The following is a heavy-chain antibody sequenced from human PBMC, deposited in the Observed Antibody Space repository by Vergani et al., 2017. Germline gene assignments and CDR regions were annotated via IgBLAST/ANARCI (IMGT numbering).Heavy chain of an antibody. Sequence: QVQLVESGGGVVQPGRSLRLSCAASGFTFTSYGMHWVRQAPGKGLEWVAVISYDGSNKYYADSVKGRFTIYRDNSKNTLYLQMNSLRAEDTAVYYCAKCYGDYVFDYGGQGTLVTVSS. CDR3: AKCYGDYVFDY. CDR1: GFTFTSYG. D-gene: IGHD4-17*01. J-gene: IGHJ4*02. CDR2: ISYDGSNK. V-gene: IGHV3-30*18.